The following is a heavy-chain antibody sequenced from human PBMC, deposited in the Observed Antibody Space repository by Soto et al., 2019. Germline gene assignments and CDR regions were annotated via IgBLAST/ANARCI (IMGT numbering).Heavy chain of an antibody. J-gene: IGHJ4*02. CDR3: TRDRSGANFQY. Sequence: QVQLVQSGAEVREPGASVKVSCKPSGATFSGNFFHWVRQAPGQGLEWMGWINPDNGDTNYAQKFQDRVTMTRDTSISTAYMDLSRLRSDDTAVYFCTRDRSGANFQYWCQGTRVTVSS. CDR1: GATFSGNF. V-gene: IGHV1-2*02. D-gene: IGHD3-10*01. CDR2: INPDNGDT.